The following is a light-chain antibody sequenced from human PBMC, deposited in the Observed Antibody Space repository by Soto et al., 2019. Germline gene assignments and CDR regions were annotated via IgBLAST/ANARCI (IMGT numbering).Light chain of an antibody. Sequence: IVFTQSAASLSPFPGDRFTLSCRGKKAGNTRLAWYRHKPGQAPRLLIYDASSRATGIPDRFSGSGSGTDFSLTISRLEPEDFAVYYCQQYDSSPQTFGQGTKVDIK. CDR1: KAGNTR. J-gene: IGKJ1*01. CDR2: DAS. V-gene: IGKV3-20*01. CDR3: QQYDSSPQT.